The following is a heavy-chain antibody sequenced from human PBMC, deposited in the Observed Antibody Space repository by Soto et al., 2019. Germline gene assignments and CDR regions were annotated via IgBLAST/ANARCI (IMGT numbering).Heavy chain of an antibody. D-gene: IGHD7-27*01. CDR1: GGSIRTSY. J-gene: IGHJ6*02. CDR2: IYIYYRGST. Sequence: SETLSLTCTVSGGSIRTSYWHWIRQFPGKGLQWIGFIYIYYRGSTNYNPSLESRVTISIDTSKNQFSLTLNSMTAADTAVYYCARHSKKTGDFDYYYGMDIWGQGTTVTVS. CDR3: ARHSKKTGDFDYYYGMDI. V-gene: IGHV4-59*08.